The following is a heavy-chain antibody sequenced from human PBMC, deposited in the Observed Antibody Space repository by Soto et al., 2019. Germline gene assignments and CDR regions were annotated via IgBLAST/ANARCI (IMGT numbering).Heavy chain of an antibody. CDR2: TSYDGSNT. J-gene: IGHJ4*02. CDR1: GFIFRSYV. CDR3: ARWGTTGGLDV. Sequence: QVQLVESGGGVVQPGTSLRLSCVGSGFIFRSYVRHWVRQAPGKGLEWVALTSYDGSNTYYDDSVKGRFTISRDNSRNTVDLQMDSLRLEDTALYYCARWGTTGGLDVGGQGTLVSVSS. D-gene: IGHD3-16*01. V-gene: IGHV3-30*19.